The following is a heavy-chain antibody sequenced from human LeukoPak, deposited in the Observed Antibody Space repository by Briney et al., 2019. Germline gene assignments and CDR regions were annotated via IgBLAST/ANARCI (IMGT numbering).Heavy chain of an antibody. CDR1: GFTFSSYA. J-gene: IGHJ4*02. D-gene: IGHD6-13*01. CDR2: TSYDGSNK. CDR3: ASGDSVSSSWDFDY. V-gene: IGHV3-30*04. Sequence: GGSLRLSCAASGFTFSSYAMHWVRQAPGKGLEWVAVTSYDGSNKYYADSVKGRFTISRDNSKNTLYLQMNSLRAEDTAVYYCASGDSVSSSWDFDYWGQGTLVTVSS.